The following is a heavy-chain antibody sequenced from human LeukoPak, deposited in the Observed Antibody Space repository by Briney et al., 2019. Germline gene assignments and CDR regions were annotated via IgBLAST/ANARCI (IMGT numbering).Heavy chain of an antibody. CDR2: IYSGGST. J-gene: IGHJ4*02. V-gene: IGHV3-53*04. CDR1: GGSFSGYY. Sequence: PSETLSLTCAVYGGSFSGYYWSWVRQAPGKGLEWVSVIYSGGSTYYADSVKGRFTISRHNSKNTLYLQMNSLRAEDTAVYYCARDYGSGSYFFPLWGQGTLVTVSS. D-gene: IGHD3-10*01. CDR3: ARDYGSGSYFFPL.